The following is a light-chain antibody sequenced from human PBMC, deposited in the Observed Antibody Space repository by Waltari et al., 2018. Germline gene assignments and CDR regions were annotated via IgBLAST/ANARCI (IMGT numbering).Light chain of an antibody. CDR2: GAS. J-gene: IGKJ1*01. Sequence: EIVMTQSPATLSVSLGERATLSCRASQRVSSTLAWYQQGPGQAPRLLIYGASTRATGVPARFSGSGSGTEFTLTISSLQSEDFAIYYCQQYYNWLWTFGQGTKVEIK. CDR1: QRVSST. V-gene: IGKV3-15*01. CDR3: QQYYNWLWT.